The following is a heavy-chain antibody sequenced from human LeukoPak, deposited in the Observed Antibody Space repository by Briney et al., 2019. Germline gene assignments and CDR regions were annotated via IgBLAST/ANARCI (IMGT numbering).Heavy chain of an antibody. V-gene: IGHV1-69*05. D-gene: IGHD3-22*01. J-gene: IGHJ3*02. CDR2: LIPIFGTA. CDR3: ARLGDTSGYYYGAFDI. Sequence: ASVKVSCKASGGTFSSYAISWVRQAPGQGLEWMGGLIPIFGTANYAQKFQGRVTMRRNTSISTAYMELSSLRSEDTAVYYCARLGDTSGYYYGAFDIWGRGTMVTVSS. CDR1: GGTFSSYA.